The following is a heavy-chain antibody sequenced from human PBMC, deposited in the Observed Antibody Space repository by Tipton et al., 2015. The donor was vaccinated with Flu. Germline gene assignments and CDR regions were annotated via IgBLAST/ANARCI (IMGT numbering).Heavy chain of an antibody. J-gene: IGHJ6*02. Sequence: GLVKPSETLSLICTVSGASVSGSRYYWAWIRQAPGKGLEWIGYVYYTGSTTYNPSLKSRVTMSLDTSKTHFSLRLTSVTAADSAVYYCARDVSMVPRGLDVWGHGATVTVSS. D-gene: IGHD4/OR15-4a*01. CDR2: VYYTGST. CDR3: ARDVSMVPRGLDV. V-gene: IGHV4-61*03. CDR1: GASVSGSRYY.